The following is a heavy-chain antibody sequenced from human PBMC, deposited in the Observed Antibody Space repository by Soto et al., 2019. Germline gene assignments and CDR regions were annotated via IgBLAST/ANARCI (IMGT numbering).Heavy chain of an antibody. CDR1: GFTFSNYD. CDR3: ARDALKKNYYDSSGYY. Sequence: AGGSLRLSCAVSGFTFSNYDMNWVRQAPGKGLEWVAVISYDGSNKNYVDSVKGRFTISRDDSKNTLYLQMNSLRAEDTAVYYCARDALKKNYYDSSGYYWGQGTQVTVS. V-gene: IGHV3-30-3*01. J-gene: IGHJ4*02. D-gene: IGHD3-22*01. CDR2: ISYDGSNK.